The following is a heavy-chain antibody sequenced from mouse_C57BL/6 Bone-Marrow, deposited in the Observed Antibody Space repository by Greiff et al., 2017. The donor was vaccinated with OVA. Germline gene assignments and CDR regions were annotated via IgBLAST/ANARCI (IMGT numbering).Heavy chain of an antibody. CDR3: ARGEGDGYRGFDY. CDR1: GYTFTDYY. V-gene: IGHV1-19*01. D-gene: IGHD2-3*01. J-gene: IGHJ2*01. Sequence: VQLQQSGPVLVKPGASVKMSCKASGYTFTDYYMNWVKQSHGKSLEWIGVINPYNGGTSYNQKFKGKATLTVDKSSSTAYMELNSLTSEDSAVYYCARGEGDGYRGFDYWGQGTTLTVSS. CDR2: INPYNGGT.